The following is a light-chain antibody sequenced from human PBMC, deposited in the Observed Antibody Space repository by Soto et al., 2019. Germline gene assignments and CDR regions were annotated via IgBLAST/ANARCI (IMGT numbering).Light chain of an antibody. J-gene: IGKJ1*01. CDR1: QSINGW. V-gene: IGKV1-5*03. CDR3: QQYSTNSA. CDR2: KAS. Sequence: DIPMTQSPSTLSASVGDRVTINCRASQSINGWLAWYQQKPGTAPKLLIYKASSLESGVPSRFSGSGSETKFTLTISSLQPDDFASYYCQQYSTNSAFGQGTKVEIK.